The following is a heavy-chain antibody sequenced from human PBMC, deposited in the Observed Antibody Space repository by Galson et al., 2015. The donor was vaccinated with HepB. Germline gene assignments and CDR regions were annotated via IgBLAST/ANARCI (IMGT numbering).Heavy chain of an antibody. Sequence: SLRLSCAASGFTFSSYGMHWVRQAPGKGLEWVAVISYDGSNKYYADSVKGRFTISRDNSKNTLYLQMNSLRAEDTAVYYCAKTYATHQNYYYYGMDVWGQGTTVTVSS. CDR1: GFTFSSYG. CDR3: AKTYATHQNYYYYGMDV. CDR2: ISYDGSNK. V-gene: IGHV3-30*18. J-gene: IGHJ6*02. D-gene: IGHD2-8*01.